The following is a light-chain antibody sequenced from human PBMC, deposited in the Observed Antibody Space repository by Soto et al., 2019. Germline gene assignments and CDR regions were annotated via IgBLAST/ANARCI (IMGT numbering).Light chain of an antibody. CDR3: LLYDVGVWV. V-gene: IGLV7-43*01. CDR1: TGAVTSGYF. Sequence: QAVVTQEPSLTVSPGGTVTLTCASSTGAVTSGYFPNWFQQKPGQAPRALIYSTTNRHFWTPARFSGSLLGGKAALTLSGVQPEDEAEYYCLLYDVGVWVFGGGTKLTVL. J-gene: IGLJ3*02. CDR2: STT.